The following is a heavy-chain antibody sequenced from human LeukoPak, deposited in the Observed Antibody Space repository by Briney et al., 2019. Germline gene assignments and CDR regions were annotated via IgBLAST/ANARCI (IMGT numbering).Heavy chain of an antibody. V-gene: IGHV3-21*01. CDR3: ARDSTVERGNYFDY. D-gene: IGHD1-1*01. CDR2: ISSSSSYI. J-gene: IGHJ4*02. Sequence: GGSLRLSCAASGFTFSSYSMNWVRQAPGKGLEWVSSISSSSSYIYYADSVKGRFTISRDNAKNSPYLQMNSLRAEDTAVYYCARDSTVERGNYFDYWGQGTLVTVSS. CDR1: GFTFSSYS.